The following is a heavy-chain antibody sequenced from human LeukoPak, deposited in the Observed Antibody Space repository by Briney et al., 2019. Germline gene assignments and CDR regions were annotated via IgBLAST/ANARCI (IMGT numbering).Heavy chain of an antibody. D-gene: IGHD6-13*01. CDR3: AKDNNGAAAGIIPGSFDL. J-gene: IGHJ3*01. CDR2: ISYDGSSK. Sequence: GGSLRLSCAASGFTFSSYGMHWVRQAPGKGLEWVAVISYDGSSKYYEDSVRGRFTISRDNSKNTLYLQMNSLRLEDTAVYYCAKDNNGAAAGIIPGSFDLWGQGTMVTVSS. CDR1: GFTFSSYG. V-gene: IGHV3-30*18.